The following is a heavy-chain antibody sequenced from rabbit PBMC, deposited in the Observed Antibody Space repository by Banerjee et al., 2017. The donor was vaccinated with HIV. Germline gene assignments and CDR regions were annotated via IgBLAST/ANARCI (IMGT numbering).Heavy chain of an antibody. Sequence: QEQLEESGGDLVKPEGSLTLTCTASGFSFSSSYWLCWVRQAPGKGLEWIACIGAGSTSTYYATWAKGRFTISKTSSTTVTLQMTSLTAADTATYFCARDAGYAGSNLWGQGTLVTVS. V-gene: IGHV1S45*01. CDR2: IGAGSTST. D-gene: IGHD4-2*01. CDR3: ARDAGYAGSNL. J-gene: IGHJ4*01. CDR1: GFSFSSSYW.